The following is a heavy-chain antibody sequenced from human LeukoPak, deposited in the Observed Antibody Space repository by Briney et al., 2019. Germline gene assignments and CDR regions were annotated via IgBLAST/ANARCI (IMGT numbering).Heavy chain of an antibody. D-gene: IGHD2-8*02. CDR3: AKGTAGTPPYYYYYYMDV. V-gene: IGHV3-23*01. J-gene: IGHJ6*03. Sequence: GGSLRLSCAASGFTFSSYAMSWVRQALGKGLEWVSAISGSGGSTYYADSVKGRFTISRDNSKNTLYLQMNSLRAEDTAVYYCAKGTAGTPPYYYYYYMDVWGKGTTVTVSS. CDR1: GFTFSSYA. CDR2: ISGSGGST.